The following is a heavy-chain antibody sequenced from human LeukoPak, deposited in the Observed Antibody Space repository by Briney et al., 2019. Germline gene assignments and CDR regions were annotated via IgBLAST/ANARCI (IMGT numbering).Heavy chain of an antibody. CDR1: GFTFSSYS. CDR3: ARDQMAYYYAMDV. CDR2: ISSSSTI. V-gene: IGHV3-48*01. Sequence: GGSLRLSCAAFGFTFSSYSMNWVRQAPGKGLEWVSYISSSSTIYYADSVKGRFTISRDNAKNSLYLQMNSLRAEDTAVYYCARDQMAYYYAMDVWGQGTTVTVSS. J-gene: IGHJ6*02. D-gene: IGHD5-24*01.